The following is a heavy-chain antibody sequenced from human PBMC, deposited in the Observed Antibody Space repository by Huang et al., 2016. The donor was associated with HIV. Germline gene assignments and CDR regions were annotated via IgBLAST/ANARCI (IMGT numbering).Heavy chain of an antibody. J-gene: IGHJ4*02. CDR2: INQEGSEK. CDR1: GFTFNSYW. V-gene: IGHV3-7*01. D-gene: IGHD6-19*01. CDR3: TRGLISSGWGIDY. Sequence: EVQLVESGGGLVQPGGSLRLSCAASGFTFNSYWMSWVRQAPGKGLEWVANINQEGSEKYDVDSVKGRFTISRDNAKNSLSLQINNLRVEDTAVFYCTRGLISSGWGIDYWGQGTLVTVSS.